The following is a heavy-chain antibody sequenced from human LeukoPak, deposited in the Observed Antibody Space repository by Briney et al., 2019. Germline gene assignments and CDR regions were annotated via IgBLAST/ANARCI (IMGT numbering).Heavy chain of an antibody. J-gene: IGHJ4*02. CDR1: GGTFSSYA. Sequence: GSSVKVSCKASGGTFSSYAISWVRQAPGQGLEWMGGIIPIFGTANYAQKFQGRVTITADESTSTAYMEPSSLRSEDTAVYYCASTRKWFGELSFDYWGQGTLVTVSS. CDR2: IIPIFGTA. D-gene: IGHD3-10*01. CDR3: ASTRKWFGELSFDY. V-gene: IGHV1-69*01.